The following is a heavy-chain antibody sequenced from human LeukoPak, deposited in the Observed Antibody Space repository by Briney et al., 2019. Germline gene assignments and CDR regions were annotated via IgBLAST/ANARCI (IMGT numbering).Heavy chain of an antibody. CDR2: IIPIFGTA. D-gene: IGHD2-2*01. J-gene: IGHJ5*02. V-gene: IGHV1-69*05. Sequence: SVKVSCKASGGTFSSYAISWVRQAPGQGLEWMGRIIPIFGTANSAQKFQGRVTITTDESTSTAYMELSSLRSEDTAVYYCARDTLIVVVPAATANHWFDPWGQGTLVTVSS. CDR1: GGTFSSYA. CDR3: ARDTLIVVVPAATANHWFDP.